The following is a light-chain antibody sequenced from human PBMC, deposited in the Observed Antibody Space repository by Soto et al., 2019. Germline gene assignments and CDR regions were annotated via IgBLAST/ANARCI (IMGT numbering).Light chain of an antibody. V-gene: IGKV4-1*01. CDR3: QQSYSSPPT. CDR1: QSISYSSNKKNN. CDR2: WAS. J-gene: IGKJ2*01. Sequence: DIVMTQSPDSVAVSLGERPTINCKSSQSISYSSNKKNNFAWYQQKPGQPPKLLIYWASTREAGVPDRFSGGGSGRYFTLTISSLQAEDVAIYYCQQSYSSPPTFGQGTKLEIK.